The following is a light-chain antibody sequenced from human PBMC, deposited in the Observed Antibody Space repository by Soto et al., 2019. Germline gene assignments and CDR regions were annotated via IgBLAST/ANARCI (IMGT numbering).Light chain of an antibody. CDR3: QQYNSYWT. V-gene: IGKV1D-16*01. CDR2: ATS. Sequence: DIQMTQSPSFVSASVGDRVTITCRASQDISSWLVWYQQKPGKAPKLLIHATSGLQSGVPSRFSGSGSGTDFTLTISSLQPDDFATYYCQQYNSYWTFGQGTKVDIK. CDR1: QDISSW. J-gene: IGKJ1*01.